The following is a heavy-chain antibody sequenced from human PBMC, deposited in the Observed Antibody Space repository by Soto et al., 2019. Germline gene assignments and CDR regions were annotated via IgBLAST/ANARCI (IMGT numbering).Heavy chain of an antibody. CDR2: IWYDGSNK. CDR1: GFTFSNYG. V-gene: IGHV3-33*01. J-gene: IGHJ4*02. Sequence: QVQLVESGGGVVQPGRSLRLSCAASGFTFSNYGMHWVRQAPGKGLEWVATIWYDGSNKYYSDSVKGRFTISRDDSENTLYLQMNSLRAEDTAVYYCARDSCTSTSCYDYWGQGTLVTVSS. CDR3: ARDSCTSTSCYDY. D-gene: IGHD2-2*01.